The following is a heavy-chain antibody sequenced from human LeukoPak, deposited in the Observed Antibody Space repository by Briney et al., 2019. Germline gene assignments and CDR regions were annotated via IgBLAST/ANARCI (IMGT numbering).Heavy chain of an antibody. CDR2: INHSGST. V-gene: IGHV4-34*01. CDR3: ARGHRGEEQWLDPFDY. Sequence: KASETLSLTCAVYGGSFSGYYWSWIRQPPGKGLEWIGEINHSGSTNYNPSLKSRVTISVDTSKNQFSLKLSSVTAADTAVYYCARGHRGEEQWLDPFDYWGQGTLVTVSS. D-gene: IGHD6-19*01. CDR1: GGSFSGYY. J-gene: IGHJ4*02.